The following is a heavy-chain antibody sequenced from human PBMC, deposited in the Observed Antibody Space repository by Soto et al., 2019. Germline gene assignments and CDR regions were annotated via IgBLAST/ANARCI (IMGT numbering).Heavy chain of an antibody. V-gene: IGHV3-23*01. CDR3: AKGTANWNFGYFDY. D-gene: IGHD1-7*01. Sequence: GGPLRLSCAASGFTFSGYAMTWVRRAPGKGLGWVSVIGGSGGGTYYADSVKGRFTISRDNSKNTLYLQMNSLRAEDTAVYYCAKGTANWNFGYFDYWGQGTLVTVS. J-gene: IGHJ4*02. CDR2: IGGSGGGT. CDR1: GFTFSGYA.